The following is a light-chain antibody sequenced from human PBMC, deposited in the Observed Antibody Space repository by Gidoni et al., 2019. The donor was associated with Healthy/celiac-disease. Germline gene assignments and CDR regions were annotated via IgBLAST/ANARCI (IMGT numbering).Light chain of an antibody. CDR3: QQYGSSPRYT. V-gene: IGKV3-20*01. CDR1: QSVSRSY. J-gene: IGKJ2*01. Sequence: EIVLPQSPGTLSLSPGEIATLPCRASQSVSRSYLAWYQQKPGQAPRPLIYGASSSATGIPDRFSGSGSGTDFTLTISRLEPEDFAVYYCQQYGSSPRYTFGQGTKLEIK. CDR2: GAS.